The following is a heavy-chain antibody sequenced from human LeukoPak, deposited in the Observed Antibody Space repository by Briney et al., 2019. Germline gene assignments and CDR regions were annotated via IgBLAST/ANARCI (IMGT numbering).Heavy chain of an antibody. Sequence: ASVKVSCKASGYTFTTYAMHWVRQAPGQRLEWMGWINTGNGNTKYSQKFQGRVTITRDTSASTAYMELSSLRSEDTAVYYCVRDGDGDIHYFDYWGQGTLVTVSS. CDR1: GYTFTTYA. J-gene: IGHJ4*02. CDR3: VRDGDGDIHYFDY. V-gene: IGHV1-3*04. CDR2: INTGNGNT. D-gene: IGHD4-17*01.